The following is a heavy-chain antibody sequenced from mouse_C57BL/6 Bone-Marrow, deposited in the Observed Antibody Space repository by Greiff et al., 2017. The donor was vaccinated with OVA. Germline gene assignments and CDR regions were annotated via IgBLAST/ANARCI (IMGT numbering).Heavy chain of an antibody. D-gene: IGHD1-1*01. V-gene: IGHV1-81*01. Sequence: QVHVKQSGAELARPGASVKLSCKASGYTFTSYGISWVKQRTGQGLEWIGEIYPRSGNTSYNEKFKGKATLTAEKSSSTAYMELRSLTSEDSAVYFCARWGYYYGSSFDYWGQGTTLTVSS. CDR1: GYTFTSYG. J-gene: IGHJ2*01. CDR2: IYPRSGNT. CDR3: ARWGYYYGSSFDY.